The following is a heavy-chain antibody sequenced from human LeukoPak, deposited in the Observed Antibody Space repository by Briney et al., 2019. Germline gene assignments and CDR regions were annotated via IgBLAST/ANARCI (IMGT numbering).Heavy chain of an antibody. CDR3: TGECSGGSCYSADF. D-gene: IGHD2-15*01. V-gene: IGHV3-73*01. CDR1: GFTFSGSA. Sequence: GGSLRLSCAASGFTFSGSAMHWVRQASGKGLEWVGRIRSKANSYARAYAASVKRRFTISRDDSKNTAYLHMNSLKTEDTAVYYCTGECSGGSCYSADFWGQGTLVTVSS. CDR2: IRSKANSYAR. J-gene: IGHJ4*02.